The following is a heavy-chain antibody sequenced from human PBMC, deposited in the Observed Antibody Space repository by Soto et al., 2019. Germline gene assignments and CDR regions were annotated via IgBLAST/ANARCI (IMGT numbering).Heavy chain of an antibody. V-gene: IGHV3-23*01. D-gene: IGHD3-9*01. J-gene: IGHJ4*02. CDR3: AKDLAYDILTGYYPNFDY. CDR2: ISGSGGST. CDR1: GFTFTNYG. Sequence: GGSLRLSCAASGFTFTNYGMSWVRQAPGKGLEWVSGISGSGGSTYYADSVKGRFTISRDNSMNTLYLQMNSLRADDTAVYYCAKDLAYDILTGYYPNFDYWGQGTLVTVSS.